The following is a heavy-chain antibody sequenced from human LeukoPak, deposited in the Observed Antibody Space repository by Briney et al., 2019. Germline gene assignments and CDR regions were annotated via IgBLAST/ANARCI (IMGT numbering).Heavy chain of an antibody. CDR2: FNPNNGGA. D-gene: IGHD6-13*01. Sequence: ASVKVSCKPSGNIFTGYYINWVRRAPGRGLEWMGWFNPNNGGANFAQKFQGRVTCTRDSSISTVYMDLSRLRSDDTAVYYCARAGAAAVPDWYFDLWGRGTLVTVSS. CDR3: ARAGAAAVPDWYFDL. J-gene: IGHJ2*01. V-gene: IGHV1-2*01. CDR1: GNIFTGYY.